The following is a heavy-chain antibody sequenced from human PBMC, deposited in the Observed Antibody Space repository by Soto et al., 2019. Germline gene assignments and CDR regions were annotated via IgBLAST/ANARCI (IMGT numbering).Heavy chain of an antibody. J-gene: IGHJ6*02. D-gene: IGHD6-19*01. CDR2: IIPIFGTA. CDR1: GYTFTSYA. V-gene: IGHV1-69*13. CDR3: ARGYSSGWSYYYGMDV. Sequence: VKVSCKASGYTFTSYAMHWVRQAPGQGLEWMGGIIPIFGTANYAQKFQGRVTITADESTSTAYMELSSLRSEDTAVYYCARGYSSGWSYYYGMDVWGQGTTVTVSS.